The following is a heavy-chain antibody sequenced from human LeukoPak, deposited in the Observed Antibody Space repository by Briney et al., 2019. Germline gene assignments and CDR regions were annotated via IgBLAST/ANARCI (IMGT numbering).Heavy chain of an antibody. V-gene: IGHV1-69*13. CDR1: GGTFSSYS. D-gene: IGHD6-13*01. CDR3: ARDRAAAGLNNWFDP. Sequence: ASVKVSCKASGGTFSSYSISWVRQAPGQGLEWMGGIVPIFGTADYAQKFQGRVTITADESTSTAYMELSSLRSEDTAVYYCARDRAAAGLNNWFDPWGQGTRVTVSS. CDR2: IVPIFGTA. J-gene: IGHJ5*02.